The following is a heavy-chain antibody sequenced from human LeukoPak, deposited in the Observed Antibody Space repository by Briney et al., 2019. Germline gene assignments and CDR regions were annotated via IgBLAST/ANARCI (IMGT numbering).Heavy chain of an antibody. J-gene: IGHJ6*02. V-gene: IGHV4-59*01. Sequence: SETLSLTCTVSGGSISSYYWRWMRQPPGKGLEWIGYISYSGSTNYNPSLKSRVTISVDTSNNQFSLKLSSVTAADTAVYYCARDDYYGMDVWGQGTTVTVSS. CDR1: GGSISSYY. CDR2: ISYSGST. CDR3: ARDDYYGMDV.